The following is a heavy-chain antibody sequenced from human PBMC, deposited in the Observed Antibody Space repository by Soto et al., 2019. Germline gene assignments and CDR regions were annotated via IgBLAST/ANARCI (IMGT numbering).Heavy chain of an antibody. CDR2: IYPNNGAT. D-gene: IGHD3-10*01. Sequence: QLQVVQSGAEVKKPGASVKVSCTSSGYTFIAYYIHWVRQAPGQGLEWMGWIYPNNGATSFAQKFQGRINMTRDTSINTAYMDLSGLRSDDTAVYYCASLKEGGWGGLCWHFDLWGPGTLVTVSS. CDR3: ASLKEGGWGGLCWHFDL. V-gene: IGHV1-2*02. CDR1: GYTFIAYY. J-gene: IGHJ2*01.